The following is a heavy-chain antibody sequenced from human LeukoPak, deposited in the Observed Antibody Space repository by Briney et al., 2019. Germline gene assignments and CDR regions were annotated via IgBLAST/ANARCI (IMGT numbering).Heavy chain of an antibody. D-gene: IGHD3-10*01. Sequence: ASVKVSCKASGYTFTSYGISWVRQAPGQGLEWMGWISAYNGNTNYAQKIQGRVTMTTDTSTSTAYMELRSLSSDDTAVYYCARHLRVIIMLRGTKYGMDVWGHGTTVTVSS. V-gene: IGHV1-18*01. J-gene: IGHJ6*02. CDR1: GYTFTSYG. CDR2: ISAYNGNT. CDR3: ARHLRVIIMLRGTKYGMDV.